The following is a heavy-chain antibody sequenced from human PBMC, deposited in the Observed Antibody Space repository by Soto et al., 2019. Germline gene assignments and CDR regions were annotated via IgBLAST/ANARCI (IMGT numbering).Heavy chain of an antibody. CDR1: GGSISSGGYS. Sequence: SETLSLTCTVSGGSISSGGYSWTWIRQSPGKGLEWIGYTYQSGSAYYNPSLKSRVTISVDRSKNQFSLNLTSVTAADTAVYYCARDYYGMDVWGQGTTVP. J-gene: IGHJ6*02. V-gene: IGHV4-30-2*06. CDR2: TYQSGSA. CDR3: ARDYYGMDV.